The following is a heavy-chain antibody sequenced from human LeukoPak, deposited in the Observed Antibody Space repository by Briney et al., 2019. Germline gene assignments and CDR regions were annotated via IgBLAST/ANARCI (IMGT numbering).Heavy chain of an antibody. V-gene: IGHV4-59*01. J-gene: IGHJ2*01. CDR1: GGSINSYY. D-gene: IGHD5-24*01. CDR3: ARDGVKSIGYTRDWYFDL. CDR2: IYYSGST. Sequence: SETLSLTCTVSGGSINSYYWSWIRQPPGKGLEWIGYIYYSGSTNYNPSLKSRVTISVDTSKNQFSLKLSSVTAADTAVYYCARDGVKSIGYTRDWYFDLWGRGTLVTVSS.